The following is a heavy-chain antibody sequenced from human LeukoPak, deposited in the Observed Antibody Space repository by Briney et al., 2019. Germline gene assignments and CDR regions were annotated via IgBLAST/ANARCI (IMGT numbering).Heavy chain of an antibody. J-gene: IGHJ3*02. CDR1: GYTFTSYG. D-gene: IGHD3-22*01. CDR2: ISAYNGNT. Sequence: ASVKVSCKASGYTFTSYGTSWVRQAPGQGLEWMGWISAYNGNTNYAQKLQGRVTMTTDTSTSTAYMELRSLRSDDTAVYYCARKYYYDSSGYPEEAAFDIWGQGTMVTVSS. CDR3: ARKYYYDSSGYPEEAAFDI. V-gene: IGHV1-18*01.